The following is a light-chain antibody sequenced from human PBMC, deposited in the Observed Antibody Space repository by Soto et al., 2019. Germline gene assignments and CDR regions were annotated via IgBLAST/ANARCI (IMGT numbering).Light chain of an antibody. Sequence: DIQMTQSPSTLSASVGDRVTITCRASQNINNWLAWYQQKPGKAPKLMIYRASSLENGVPSRFSGRGAGKDFIFIITRLQPDDFATYYCQQYSSDSTFGQGTKVEIK. V-gene: IGKV1-5*03. CDR1: QNINNW. J-gene: IGKJ1*01. CDR3: QQYSSDST. CDR2: RAS.